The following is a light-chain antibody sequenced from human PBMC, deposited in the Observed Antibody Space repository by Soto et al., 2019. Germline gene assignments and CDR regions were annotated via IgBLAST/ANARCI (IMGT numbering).Light chain of an antibody. J-gene: IGKJ2*01. CDR2: GAS. V-gene: IGKV3-15*01. CDR1: QSISSS. Sequence: EIVLTQSPANLSVSPGERATLSCRASQSISSSLAWYQQKPGQAPSLLVYGASARATGIPARFSGSGSGTEFTLTISSLQSEDFAVYYCQQYYNWPSYTFGQGTKLEIK. CDR3: QQYYNWPSYT.